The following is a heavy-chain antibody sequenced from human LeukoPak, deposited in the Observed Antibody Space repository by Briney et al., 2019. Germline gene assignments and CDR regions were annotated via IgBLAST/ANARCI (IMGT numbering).Heavy chain of an antibody. Sequence: PGGSQRLSCAASGFTFSSYAMSWVRQAPGKGLEWVSGISGSGGSTYYADSVKGRFTISRDNSKNTLYLQMNSLRAEDTAVYYCAKRDYYDSSGPYYFDYWGQGTLVTVSS. D-gene: IGHD3-22*01. V-gene: IGHV3-23*01. J-gene: IGHJ4*02. CDR3: AKRDYYDSSGPYYFDY. CDR2: ISGSGGST. CDR1: GFTFSSYA.